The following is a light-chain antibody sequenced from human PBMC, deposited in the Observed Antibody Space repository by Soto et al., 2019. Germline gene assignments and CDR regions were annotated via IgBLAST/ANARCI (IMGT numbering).Light chain of an antibody. Sequence: EIVLTQSPGTLSLSPGERATLSCRASQSVSSNYIAWYQQNPGQAPRLLIYGASTRATGIPDRFSGSGSGTDFTLTISRLEPEDFAVYFCQQYGRSPPFAFGQGTKWIS. V-gene: IGKV3-20*01. CDR1: QSVSSNY. CDR3: QQYGRSPPFA. J-gene: IGKJ2*01. CDR2: GAS.